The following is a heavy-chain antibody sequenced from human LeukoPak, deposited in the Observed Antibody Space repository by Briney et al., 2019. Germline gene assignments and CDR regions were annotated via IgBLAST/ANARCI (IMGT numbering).Heavy chain of an antibody. CDR1: GGSFSGYY. CDR2: INHSGST. V-gene: IGHV4-34*01. CDR3: AIRLLWFGELLK. J-gene: IGHJ4*02. Sequence: PSETLSLTCAVYGGSFSGYYWGWIRQPPGKGLEWIGEINHSGSTNYNPSLKSRVTISVDTSKNQFSLKLSSVTAADTAVYYCAIRLLWFGELLKWGQGTLVTVSS. D-gene: IGHD3-10*01.